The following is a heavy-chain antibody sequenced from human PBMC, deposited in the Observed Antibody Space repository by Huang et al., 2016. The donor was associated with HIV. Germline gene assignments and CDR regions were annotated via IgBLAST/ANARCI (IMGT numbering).Heavy chain of an antibody. Sequence: HVQLVQSGAEMKKSGSSVKVSCKASGGTVSSFSFTWVRQAPGHGLEWMGGIIPLHDTTDLEQKFRGRVTLTADESTNTAFMELSGLTSQDTAVYYCARGVGNSNRGFDIWGQGTLVTVS. V-gene: IGHV1-69*13. D-gene: IGHD5-18*01. J-gene: IGHJ4*02. CDR2: IIPLHDTT. CDR3: ARGVGNSNRGFDI. CDR1: GGTVSSFS.